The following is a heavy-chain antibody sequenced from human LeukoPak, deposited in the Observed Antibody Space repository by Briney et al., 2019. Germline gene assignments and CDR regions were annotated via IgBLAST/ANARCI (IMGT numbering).Heavy chain of an antibody. J-gene: IGHJ4*02. V-gene: IGHV3-21*01. CDR3: ARARGVYYFDY. Sequence: GGSLRLSCEASGFTFSSYSMNWVRQAPGKGLEWVSSVSSSSSYIYYADSVKGRFTISRDNAKNSLYLQMNSLRAEDTAVYYCARARGVYYFDYWGQGTLVTVSS. D-gene: IGHD5/OR15-5a*01. CDR1: GFTFSSYS. CDR2: VSSSSSYI.